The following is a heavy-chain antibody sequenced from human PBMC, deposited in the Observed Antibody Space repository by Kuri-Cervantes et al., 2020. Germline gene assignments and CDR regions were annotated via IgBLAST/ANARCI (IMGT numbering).Heavy chain of an antibody. J-gene: IGHJ3*02. CDR1: GTTFNIYG. CDR2: IIPIFGTA. CDR3: ARKSPPGFTSCYDLLCSDAFDI. D-gene: IGHD2-2*01. V-gene: IGHV1-69*13. Sequence: SVKVSCKASGTTFNIYGVTWVRQAPGQGLEWMGGIIPIFGTANYAQKFQGRVAITADESTSTAYMELSSLRSEDTAVYYCARKSPPGFTSCYDLLCSDAFDIWGQGTMVTVSS.